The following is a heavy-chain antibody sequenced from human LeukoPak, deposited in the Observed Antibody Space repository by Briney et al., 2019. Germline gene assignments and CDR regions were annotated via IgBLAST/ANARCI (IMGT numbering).Heavy chain of an antibody. Sequence: SETLSLTCTVSGGSISSGGYYWSWIRQHPGKGLEWIGYIYYSGSTYYNPSLKSRVTISVDTSKNQFSLKLSSVTADDTAVYYCARSQNWAFGYWGPGALVAVSS. J-gene: IGHJ4*02. D-gene: IGHD7-27*01. CDR1: GGSISSGGYY. CDR3: ARSQNWAFGY. CDR2: IYYSGST. V-gene: IGHV4-31*03.